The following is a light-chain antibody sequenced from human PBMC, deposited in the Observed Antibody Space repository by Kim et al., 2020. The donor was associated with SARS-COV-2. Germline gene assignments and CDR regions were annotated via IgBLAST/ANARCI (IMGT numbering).Light chain of an antibody. CDR2: LNNDGSH. V-gene: IGLV4-69*01. Sequence: ASVKLDCTLRSGHSGYAIAWHQQQPEKGPRFLMNLNNDGSHRKGDGIPDRFSGSSSGAERYLTISSLQSEDEADYYCQTWGTGTLVFGGGTQLTVL. CDR3: QTWGTGTLV. J-gene: IGLJ2*01. CDR1: SGHSGYA.